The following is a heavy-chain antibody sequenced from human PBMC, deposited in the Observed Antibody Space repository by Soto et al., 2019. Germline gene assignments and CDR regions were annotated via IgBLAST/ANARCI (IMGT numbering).Heavy chain of an antibody. Sequence: QVQLVESGGGVVQPGRSLRLSCAASRFSFRAHGMHWVRQAPGKGLEWVAFISYDGSNSYYPDSVKGRFTISRDNSNDALYLLMSSLRPEDTAVYFCAKDHRNGGSRVDYWGQGTLVTVSS. CDR3: AKDHRNGGSRVDY. CDR2: ISYDGSNS. CDR1: RFSFRAHG. V-gene: IGHV3-30*18. J-gene: IGHJ4*02. D-gene: IGHD2-8*01.